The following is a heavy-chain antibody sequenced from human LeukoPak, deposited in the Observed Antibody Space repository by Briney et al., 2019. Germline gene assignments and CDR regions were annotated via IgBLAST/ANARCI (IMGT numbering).Heavy chain of an antibody. CDR3: ARVGFCSDSSCHAAGWYFDL. D-gene: IGHD2-15*01. CDR1: GFTFNSYW. J-gene: IGHJ2*01. Sequence: GGSLRLSCAASGFTFNSYWMSWVRQAPGKGLEWVANIKQQGSENYYLDSVKGRFTISRDNAENSLYLQMSSLRGGDTAVYSCARVGFCSDSSCHAAGWYFDLWGRGTLVTVSS. V-gene: IGHV3-7*01. CDR2: IKQQGSEN.